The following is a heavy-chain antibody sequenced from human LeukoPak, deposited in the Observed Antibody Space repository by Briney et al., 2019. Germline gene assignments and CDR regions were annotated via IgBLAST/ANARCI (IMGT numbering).Heavy chain of an antibody. V-gene: IGHV4-59*01. CDR3: ARGSGYYYDSSGYPTFDY. CDR2: IYYSGST. D-gene: IGHD3-22*01. Sequence: SETLSLTCTVSGGSISSYYWSWIRQPPAKGLEWIGYIYYSGSTNYNTSLNSRVTISLESSKNHFSLKLSSVTAADTAVYYCARGSGYYYDSSGYPTFDYWGQRTLVTVSS. CDR1: GGSISSYY. J-gene: IGHJ4*02.